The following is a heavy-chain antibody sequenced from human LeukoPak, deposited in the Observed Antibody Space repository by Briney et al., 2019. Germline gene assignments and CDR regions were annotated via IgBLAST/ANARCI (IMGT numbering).Heavy chain of an antibody. Sequence: GGSLRLSCAASGFTFSGSALHWVRQASGKGLEWVSSISSSSSYIYYADSVKGRFTISRDNAKNSLYLQMNSLRAEDTAVYYCARLKQQLVRLLSRDTTYYYYYYMDVWGKGTTVTVSS. CDR1: GFTFSGSA. J-gene: IGHJ6*03. V-gene: IGHV3-21*01. CDR2: ISSSSSYI. CDR3: ARLKQQLVRLLSRDTTYYYYYYMDV. D-gene: IGHD6-13*01.